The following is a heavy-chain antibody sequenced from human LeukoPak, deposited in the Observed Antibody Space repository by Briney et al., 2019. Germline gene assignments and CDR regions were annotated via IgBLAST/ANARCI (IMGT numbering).Heavy chain of an antibody. V-gene: IGHV4-59*08. Sequence: SETLSLTCTVSGGSISSYYWSWIRQPPGKGLEWIAYISDIGSINYNPSLKSRVTISLDTSKNQFSLKLSSVTAADTAVYYCARHNYYDSSGYYDYWGQGTLVTVSS. D-gene: IGHD3-22*01. CDR1: GGSISSYY. CDR3: ARHNYYDSSGYYDY. J-gene: IGHJ4*02. CDR2: ISDIGSI.